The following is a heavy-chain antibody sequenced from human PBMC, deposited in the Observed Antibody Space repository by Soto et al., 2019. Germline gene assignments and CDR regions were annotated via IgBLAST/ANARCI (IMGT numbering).Heavy chain of an antibody. CDR1: GFTSSRYS. Sequence: EVQLVESGGGLVQPGGSLRLSCAASGFTSSRYSMNWVRQAPGKGLEWVSYISSSGSPKYYADSVKGRFTISRDNAKNSLYLQMNSLRDEDTAVYYCARVYSYGMDVWGQGTTVTVSS. CDR2: ISSSGSPK. CDR3: ARVYSYGMDV. D-gene: IGHD2-8*01. V-gene: IGHV3-48*02. J-gene: IGHJ6*02.